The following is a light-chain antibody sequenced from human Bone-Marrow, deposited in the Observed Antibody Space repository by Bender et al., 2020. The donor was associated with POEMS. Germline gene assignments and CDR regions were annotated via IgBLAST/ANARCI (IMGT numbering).Light chain of an antibody. CDR3: SSFTNSNTLV. J-gene: IGLJ2*01. Sequence: QSALTQPASVSGSPGQSIAISCTGTSSDIGSYNFVSWYQQHPGKAPTLIIYDVSERPSGVPDRFSGYKSGNTASLTVSGLQPEDEADYYCSSFTNSNTLVFGGGTKLTVL. CDR2: DVS. CDR1: SSDIGSYNF. V-gene: IGLV2-8*01.